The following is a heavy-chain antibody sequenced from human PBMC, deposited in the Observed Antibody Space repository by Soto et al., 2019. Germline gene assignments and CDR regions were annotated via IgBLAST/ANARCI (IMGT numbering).Heavy chain of an antibody. CDR1: GGTFSSYT. V-gene: IGHV1-69*02. J-gene: IGHJ3*02. CDR2: IIPILGIA. Sequence: GASVQVSCKASGGTFSSYTISWVRQAPGQGLEWMGRIIPILGIANYAQKFQGRVTITADKSTSTAYMELSSLRSEDTAVYYCARAKLELHAFDIWGQGTMVTVSS. CDR3: ARAKLELHAFDI. D-gene: IGHD1-7*01.